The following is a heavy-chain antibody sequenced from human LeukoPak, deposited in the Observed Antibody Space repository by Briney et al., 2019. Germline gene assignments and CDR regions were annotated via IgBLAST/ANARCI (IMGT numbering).Heavy chain of an antibody. V-gene: IGHV3-30*02. D-gene: IGHD3-10*01. J-gene: IGHJ4*02. CDR3: ANGHGHYGSGSYGY. CDR1: GFTFSMHG. Sequence: GGSLRLSCAASGFTFSMHGMHWVRQAPGKGLEWVAFIRYDGSNKYYADSVKGRFTISRDNSKNTLYLQMNSLRAEDTAVYYCANGHGHYGSGSYGYWGQGTLVTVSS. CDR2: IRYDGSNK.